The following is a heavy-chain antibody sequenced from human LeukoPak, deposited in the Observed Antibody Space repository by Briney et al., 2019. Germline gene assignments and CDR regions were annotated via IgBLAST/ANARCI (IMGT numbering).Heavy chain of an antibody. D-gene: IGHD6-13*01. J-gene: IGHJ4*02. CDR3: ARSPGYYFDY. Sequence: SETLSLTCTVSGGSISGYYWSWIRQPPGKGLEWIAYIYYSGSTNYNPSLKSRVTISVDRSKNQCSLKVNSVTAADTAVYYCARSPGYYFDYWGQGTLVTVPS. CDR2: IYYSGST. CDR1: GGSISGYY. V-gene: IGHV4-59*01.